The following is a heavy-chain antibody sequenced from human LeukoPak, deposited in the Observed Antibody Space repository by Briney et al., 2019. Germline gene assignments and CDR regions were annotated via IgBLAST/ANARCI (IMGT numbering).Heavy chain of an antibody. CDR1: GFTFSSYW. Sequence: GGSLRLSCAASGFTFSSYWMSWVRQAPGEGLEWVANIKQDGTEKYYMDSVKGRFSISRDNAKNSLYLQMSALRAEDTAVYYCARDVRPDYWSQGTLVTVST. J-gene: IGHJ4*02. CDR3: ARDVRPDY. CDR2: IKQDGTEK. V-gene: IGHV3-7*04. D-gene: IGHD6-6*01.